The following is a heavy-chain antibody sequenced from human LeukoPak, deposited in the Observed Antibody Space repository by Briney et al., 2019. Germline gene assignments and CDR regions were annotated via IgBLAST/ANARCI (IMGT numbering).Heavy chain of an antibody. Sequence: PGGSLRLSCSASGFTFSSYAVHWVRQAPGKGLEFVSAISSNGGTTYYADSVKGRFTISRDNSKNTLYLQMSGLRVEDTAVYYCVKRSAYYFDYWGQGTLVTVSS. CDR1: GFTFSSYA. CDR2: ISSNGGTT. CDR3: VKRSAYYFDY. V-gene: IGHV3-64D*06. J-gene: IGHJ4*02.